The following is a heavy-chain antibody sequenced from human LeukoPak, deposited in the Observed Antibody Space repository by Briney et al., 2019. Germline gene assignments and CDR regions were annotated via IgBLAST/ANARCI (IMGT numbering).Heavy chain of an antibody. CDR3: ARGVAVAARYYFGY. J-gene: IGHJ4*02. Sequence: GASVKVSCKASGYTFTGYYMHWVRQAPGQGLEWMGWINPNSGGTNYAQKFQGWVTMTRDTSISTAYMELSRLRSDDTAVYYCARGVAVAARYYFGYWGQGTLVTVSS. CDR2: INPNSGGT. CDR1: GYTFTGYY. D-gene: IGHD6-19*01. V-gene: IGHV1-2*04.